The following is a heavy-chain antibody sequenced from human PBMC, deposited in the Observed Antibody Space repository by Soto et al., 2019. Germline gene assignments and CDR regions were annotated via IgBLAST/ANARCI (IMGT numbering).Heavy chain of an antibody. CDR1: GGTFSSY. CDR3: ARDQGITTFRVYSMYYYGMDV. CDR2: ISTDNGNT. J-gene: IGHJ6*02. Sequence: ASVKVSCKASGGTFSSYISWVRQAPGQGLEWMGWISTDNGNTNYAQHLQGRVSMTTDTSTSTAYMDLRSLRSDDTAVYYCARDQGITTFRVYSMYYYGMDVWGQGTTVTVSS. D-gene: IGHD3-3*01. V-gene: IGHV1-18*01.